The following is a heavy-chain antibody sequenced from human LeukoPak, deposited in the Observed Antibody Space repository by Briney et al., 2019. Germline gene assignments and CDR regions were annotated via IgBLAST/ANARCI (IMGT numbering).Heavy chain of an antibody. J-gene: IGHJ4*02. D-gene: IGHD6-13*01. CDR2: INHSGST. Sequence: PSETLSLTCTVSGGSISSGGYYWSWIRQPPEKGLEWIGEINHSGSTNYNPSLKSRVTISVDTSKNQFSLKLSSVTAADTAVYYCARFGRTAAAVDYWGQGTLVTVSS. V-gene: IGHV4-39*07. CDR3: ARFGRTAAAVDY. CDR1: GGSISSGGYY.